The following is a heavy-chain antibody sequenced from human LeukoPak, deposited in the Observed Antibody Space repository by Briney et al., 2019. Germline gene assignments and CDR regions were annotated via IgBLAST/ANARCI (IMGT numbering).Heavy chain of an antibody. D-gene: IGHD1-1*01. CDR3: GRVTTGTVDH. CDR2: IYHTGTT. CDR1: GYSISSDYY. Sequence: SETLSLTCTVSGYSISSDYYWGWIRQPPGKGLEWVGSIYHTGTTYYNPSLKSRVTISVDTSKNQFSLKLSSVTATDTAVYYCGRVTTGTVDHWGQGTLVTVSS. V-gene: IGHV4-38-2*02. J-gene: IGHJ4*02.